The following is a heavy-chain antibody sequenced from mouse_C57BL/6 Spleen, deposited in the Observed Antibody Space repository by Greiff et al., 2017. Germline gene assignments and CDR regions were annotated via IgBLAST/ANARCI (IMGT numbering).Heavy chain of an antibody. J-gene: IGHJ3*01. Sequence: VQLQQSGAELVRPGASVKLSCTASGFNIKDDYMHWVKQRPEQGLEWIGWIDPENGDTEYASKFQGKATITAATSSNTAYLQLSSLTSEDTAVYYCTTLLIYDGYPFAYWGQGTLVTVSA. CDR2: IDPENGDT. D-gene: IGHD2-3*01. CDR3: TTLLIYDGYPFAY. V-gene: IGHV14-4*01. CDR1: GFNIKDDY.